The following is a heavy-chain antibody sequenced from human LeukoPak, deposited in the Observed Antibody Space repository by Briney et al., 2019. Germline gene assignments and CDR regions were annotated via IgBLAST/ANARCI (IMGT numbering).Heavy chain of an antibody. CDR1: GDSITSFY. Sequence: SETLSLTCTVSGDSITSFYWSSARQSPGKGLELIGYFYYSRGTTYNPSLRSRATISADTFQNQFSLKLRSVTAADTAVYYCARAISAWSYFYYMDVWGKGTTVTVSS. V-gene: IGHV4-59*01. CDR3: ARAISAWSYFYYMDV. J-gene: IGHJ6*03. D-gene: IGHD6-19*01. CDR2: FYYSRGT.